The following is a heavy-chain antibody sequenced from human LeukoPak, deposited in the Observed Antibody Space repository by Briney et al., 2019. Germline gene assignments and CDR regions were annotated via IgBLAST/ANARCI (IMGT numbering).Heavy chain of an antibody. CDR3: AGHCSSSSCYGLDY. CDR1: GGSISNYY. D-gene: IGHD2-2*01. Sequence: PSETLSLTCTVSGGSISNYYWSWIRQPPGKGLEWIGYIYDSGSTNYNPSLKSRVTISVDKSKNQFSLKLSSVTAADTAVYYCAGHCSSSSCYGLDYWGQGTLVTVSS. V-gene: IGHV4-59*01. CDR2: IYDSGST. J-gene: IGHJ4*02.